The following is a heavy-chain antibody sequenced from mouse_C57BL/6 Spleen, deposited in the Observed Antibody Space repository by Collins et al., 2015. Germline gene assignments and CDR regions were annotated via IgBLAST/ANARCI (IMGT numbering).Heavy chain of an antibody. CDR1: GFTFSDYY. Sequence: EVQLVESGGGLVKPGGSLKLSCAASGFTFSDYYMYWVRQTPEKRLEWVATISDGGSYTYYPDSVKGRFTISRDNAKNNLYLQMSSLKSEDTAMYYCARGILSSYAMDYWGQGTSVTVSS. V-gene: IGHV5-4*02. J-gene: IGHJ4*01. CDR2: ISDGGSYT. CDR3: ARGILSSYAMDY. D-gene: IGHD1-1*01.